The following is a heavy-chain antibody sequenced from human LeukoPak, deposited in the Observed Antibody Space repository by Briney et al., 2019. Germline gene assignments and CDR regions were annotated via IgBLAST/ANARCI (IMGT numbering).Heavy chain of an antibody. CDR3: ARDTGGRIAVAGTGGYFDY. CDR2: INPSGGST. J-gene: IGHJ4*02. CDR1: GYTFTSYY. V-gene: IGHV1-46*01. Sequence: ASVKVSCKASGYTFTSYYMHWVRQAPGQGLEWMGIINPSGGSTSYAQKFQGRVTMTRDMSTSTVYMELSSLRSEDTAVYYCARDTGGRIAVAGTGGYFDYWGQGTLVTVSS. D-gene: IGHD6-19*01.